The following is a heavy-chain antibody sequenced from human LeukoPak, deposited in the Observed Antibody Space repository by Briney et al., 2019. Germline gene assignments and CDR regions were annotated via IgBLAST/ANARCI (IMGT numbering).Heavy chain of an antibody. D-gene: IGHD3-9*01. CDR1: GFTFSSYA. CDR2: ISGSGGST. J-gene: IGHJ4*02. Sequence: GGSLRLSCAASGFTFSSYAMSWVRQAPGKGLEWVSAISGSGGSTYYADSVKGRFTISRDNYKNTLYLQMNSLRAEDTAVYYCAKDKGSILTGYPRPVDYWGQGTLVTVSS. CDR3: AKDKGSILTGYPRPVDY. V-gene: IGHV3-23*01.